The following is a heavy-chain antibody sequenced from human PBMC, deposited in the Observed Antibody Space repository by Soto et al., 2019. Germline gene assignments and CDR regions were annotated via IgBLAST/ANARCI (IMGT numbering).Heavy chain of an antibody. CDR1: GQSFSGHS. CDR2: INESGST. D-gene: IGHD1-1*01. V-gene: IGHV4-34*01. J-gene: IGHJ4*02. CDR3: ARGSGIVALPGELEDVKYDY. Sequence: QVQLQQWGAGLVMPSETLSLSCAVYGQSFSGHSWAWIRQPPGKGLEWIGEINESGSTYYNPSLKSRVTISTDTSKNQFSLKLSSVSAADTAAYFCARGSGIVALPGELEDVKYDYWGQGTLVNVS.